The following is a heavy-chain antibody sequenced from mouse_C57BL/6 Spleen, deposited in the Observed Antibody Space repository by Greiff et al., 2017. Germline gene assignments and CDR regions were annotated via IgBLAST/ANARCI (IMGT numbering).Heavy chain of an antibody. CDR3: ARGRDGYYVYFDY. CDR2: INPGSGGT. Sequence: VQLVESGAELVRPGTSVKVSCKASGYAFTNYLIEWVKQRPGQGLEWIGVINPGSGGTNYNEKFKGKATLTADKSSSTAYMQLSSLTSEDSAVYFCARGRDGYYVYFDYWGQGTTLTVSS. CDR1: GYAFTNYL. V-gene: IGHV1-54*01. J-gene: IGHJ2*01. D-gene: IGHD2-3*01.